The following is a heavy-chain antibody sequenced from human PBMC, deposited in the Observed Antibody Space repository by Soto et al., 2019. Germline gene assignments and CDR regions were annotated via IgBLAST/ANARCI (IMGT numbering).Heavy chain of an antibody. CDR3: ARDQGLFVHTGMVIDYYGMDV. D-gene: IGHD5-18*01. Sequence: QVHLVQSGAEVRKPGSSVKVSCTTSGGTFTSYTVSWVRQVPGQGLQWMGGIIPGFDTTFYAQKFQGRVTITADESTNSAYMELLGLRSDDTAVYYCARDQGLFVHTGMVIDYYGMDVWGPGTTVTVSS. V-gene: IGHV1-69*01. CDR2: IIPGFDTT. CDR1: GGTFTSYT. J-gene: IGHJ6*02.